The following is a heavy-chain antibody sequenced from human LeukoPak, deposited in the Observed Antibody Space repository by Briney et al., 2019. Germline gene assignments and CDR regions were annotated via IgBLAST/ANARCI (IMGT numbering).Heavy chain of an antibody. CDR2: IYQSGDT. J-gene: IGHJ6*03. Sequence: PSETLSLTCTVSGGSISSYYWSWIRQPPGKGLEWIGNIYQSGDTYYNPSLKSRVTISVDTSKNQFSLNVSSVTAADTAVYYCARGRGHYSGRYSVMVYMDVWGKGTTVTVSS. CDR1: GGSISSYY. V-gene: IGHV4-59*08. D-gene: IGHD1-26*01. CDR3: ARGRGHYSGRYSVMVYMDV.